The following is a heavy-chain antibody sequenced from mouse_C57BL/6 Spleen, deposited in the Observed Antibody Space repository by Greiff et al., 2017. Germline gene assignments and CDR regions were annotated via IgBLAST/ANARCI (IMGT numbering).Heavy chain of an antibody. CDR3: ARYYCGSSYYAMDY. Sequence: EVQLQQSGPELVKPGASVKISCKASGYSFTDYNMNWVKQSNGKSLEWIGVINPNYGTTSYNQKFKGKATLTVDQSSSTDYMQLNSLTSEDSAVYYCARYYCGSSYYAMDYWGQGTSVTVSS. J-gene: IGHJ4*01. V-gene: IGHV1-39*01. D-gene: IGHD1-1*01. CDR2: INPNYGTT. CDR1: GYSFTDYN.